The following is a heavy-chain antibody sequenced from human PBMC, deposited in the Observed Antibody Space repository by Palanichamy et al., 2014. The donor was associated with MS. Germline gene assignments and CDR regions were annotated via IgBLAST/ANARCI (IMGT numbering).Heavy chain of an antibody. CDR1: KFTFTSYA. V-gene: IGHV3-30-3*01. CDR3: ARAHDSRWHSFDY. J-gene: IGHJ4*02. Sequence: QVQLVESGGGVVQPGRSLRLSCAASKFTFTSYAMHWVRQTPGKGLEWVTVISYDGNTKYYTDSVKGRFSIPRDNSKNTLYLQMNSLRAEDTAVYYCARAHDSRWHSFDYWGQGTLVTVSS. D-gene: IGHD3-22*01. CDR2: ISYDGNTK.